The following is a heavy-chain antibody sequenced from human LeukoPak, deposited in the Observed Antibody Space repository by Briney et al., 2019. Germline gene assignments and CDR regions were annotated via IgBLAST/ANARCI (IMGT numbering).Heavy chain of an antibody. Sequence: PSETLSLTCTVSGGSITGSHWSWLRQSAGKGLEWIGRIYSSGTTNYNPSLKSRVTMSLGTSKNQFSLRLSSMTAADTAVYYCARGAYSFDYWGQGTLVTVSS. CDR3: ARGAYSFDY. CDR2: IYSSGTT. CDR1: GGSITGSH. J-gene: IGHJ4*02. V-gene: IGHV4-4*07.